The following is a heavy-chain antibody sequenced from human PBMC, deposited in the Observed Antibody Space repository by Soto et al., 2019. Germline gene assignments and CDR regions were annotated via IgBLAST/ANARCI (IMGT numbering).Heavy chain of an antibody. Sequence: SVKVSCKASGCTFSSYAISSVRQAPGQGLEWMGGITPIFCTANYAQKFQGRVTVSADESTSIAYIVLTIMDPVDTATYFSAHMYGGNYYRWYFDSWGQGTLVTVSS. D-gene: IGHD1-26*01. J-gene: IGHJ4*02. CDR3: AHMYGGNYYRWYFDS. CDR2: ITPIFCTA. CDR1: GCTFSSYA. V-gene: IGHV1-69*13.